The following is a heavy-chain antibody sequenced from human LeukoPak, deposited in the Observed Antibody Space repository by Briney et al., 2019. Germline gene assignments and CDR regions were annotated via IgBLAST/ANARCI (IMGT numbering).Heavy chain of an antibody. CDR2: IYYSGST. J-gene: IGHJ4*02. V-gene: IGHV4-31*03. CDR3: ARWNRAAVVTPKYYFDY. D-gene: IGHD4-23*01. Sequence: PSETLSLTCTVSGGPISSGGYYWSWIRQHPGKGLEWIGYIYYSGSTYYNPSLKSRVTISVDTSKNQFSLKLSSVTAADTAVYYCARWNRAAVVTPKYYFDYWGQGTLVTVSS. CDR1: GGPISSGGYY.